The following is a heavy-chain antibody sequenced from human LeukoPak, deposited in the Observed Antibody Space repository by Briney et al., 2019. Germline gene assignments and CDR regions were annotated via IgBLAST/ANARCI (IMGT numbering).Heavy chain of an antibody. CDR1: GFTFSSYG. J-gene: IGHJ4*02. D-gene: IGHD3-22*01. V-gene: IGHV3-30*02. CDR3: AKHRGPYYYDSSGYYDY. Sequence: GGSLRLSCAASGFTFSSYGMHWVRQAPGKGLEWVAFIRYDGSNKYYADSVEGRFTISRDNSKNTLYLQMNSLRAEDTAVYYCAKHRGPYYYDSSGYYDYWGQGTLVTVSS. CDR2: IRYDGSNK.